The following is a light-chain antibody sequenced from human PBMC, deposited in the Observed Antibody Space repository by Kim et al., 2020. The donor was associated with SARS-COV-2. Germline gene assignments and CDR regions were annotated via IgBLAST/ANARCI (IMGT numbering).Light chain of an antibody. CDR1: VLAKKY. V-gene: IGLV3-27*01. Sequence: SYELTQPSSVSVSPGQTARITCSGDVLAKKYARWFQQKPGQAPVLVIYKDSERPSGIPERFSGSSSGTTVTLTISGAQVEYEADYYCYSAADNNLVVFGGGTQLTVL. CDR2: KDS. CDR3: YSAADNNLVV. J-gene: IGLJ2*01.